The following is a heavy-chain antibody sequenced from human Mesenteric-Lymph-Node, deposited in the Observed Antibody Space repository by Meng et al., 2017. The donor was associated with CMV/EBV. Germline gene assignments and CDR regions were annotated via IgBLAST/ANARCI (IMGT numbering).Heavy chain of an antibody. Sequence: GESLKISCAASGFTFSSYGMHWVRQAPGKGLEWVAVIWYDGSNKYYADSVKGRFSISRDNAENSLYLQMNSLRAEDTAAYYCARGYGRQWLAPIDCWGQGTLVTVSS. CDR3: ARGYGRQWLAPIDC. V-gene: IGHV3-33*01. CDR2: IWYDGSNK. J-gene: IGHJ4*02. D-gene: IGHD6-19*01. CDR1: GFTFSSYG.